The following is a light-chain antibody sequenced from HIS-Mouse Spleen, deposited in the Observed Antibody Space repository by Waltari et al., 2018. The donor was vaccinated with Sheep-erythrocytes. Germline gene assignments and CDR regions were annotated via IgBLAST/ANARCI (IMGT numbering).Light chain of an antibody. V-gene: IGLV2-11*01. CDR2: DVN. CDR1: SSDVGGYNY. Sequence: QSALTQPRSVSGSPGQSVTISCTGTSSDVGGYNYVSWYQQHPGKAPKLMIYDVNKRPSGVPDRFSCSKSGNTASLTIAGLQAEDEADYYCCSYAGSYNHVFATGTKVTVL. J-gene: IGLJ1*01. CDR3: CSYAGSYNHV.